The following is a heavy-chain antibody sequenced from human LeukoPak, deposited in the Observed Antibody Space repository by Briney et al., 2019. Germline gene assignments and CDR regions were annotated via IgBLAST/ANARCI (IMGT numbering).Heavy chain of an antibody. J-gene: IGHJ4*02. CDR1: GFTFSSYW. V-gene: IGHV3-7*01. CDR2: IKQDASER. Sequence: GGSLRLSFAASGFTFSSYWMTWVRQAPGKGLEWVANIKQDASERYYVDSVKGRFTISRDNAKNSLYLQMNSLRAEDTAVYYCATPTAGTWHFDYWVQGTLVTVSS. CDR3: ATPTAGTWHFDY. D-gene: IGHD1-1*01.